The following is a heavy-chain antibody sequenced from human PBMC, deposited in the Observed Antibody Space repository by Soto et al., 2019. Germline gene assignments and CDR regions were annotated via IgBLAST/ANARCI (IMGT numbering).Heavy chain of an antibody. Sequence: QVQLQESGPGLVKPSETLSLTCTVSDGSISSYFWSWIRQPPGKGLEWIGYVHYSGSTNYSPSLKSRVSMSADTSKNQFSLRLSSVTAADTAMYYCARMNQLAPKRNAFDVWGQGTMVTVSS. CDR2: VHYSGST. CDR1: DGSISSYF. V-gene: IGHV4-59*01. CDR3: ARMNQLAPKRNAFDV. D-gene: IGHD1-1*01. J-gene: IGHJ3*01.